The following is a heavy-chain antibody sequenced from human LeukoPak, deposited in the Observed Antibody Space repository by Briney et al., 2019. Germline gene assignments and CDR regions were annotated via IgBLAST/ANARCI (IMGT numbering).Heavy chain of an antibody. Sequence: GQSLRLSCTAYGFIFGDHAMSWLRQAPGKGLEWVGFTRSKAYGGTTEYAASVKGRFTISRDDSKSIAYLQMNSLETEDTALYYCTRGPILLWMHNGMDVWGQGTTVAVSS. CDR2: TRSKAYGGTT. V-gene: IGHV3-49*03. J-gene: IGHJ6*02. D-gene: IGHD5-18*01. CDR3: TRGPILLWMHNGMDV. CDR1: GFIFGDHA.